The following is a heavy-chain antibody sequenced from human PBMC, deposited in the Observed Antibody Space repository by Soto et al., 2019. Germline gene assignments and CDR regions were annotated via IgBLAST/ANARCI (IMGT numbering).Heavy chain of an antibody. J-gene: IGHJ6*02. CDR2: LYYSGST. CDR3: ASGTAVSPSWDV. CDR1: GGSISSGGYY. V-gene: IGHV4-31*03. Sequence: QVQLQESGPGLVKPSQTLSLTCTVSGGSISSGGYYWSCIRQHPGKGLEWIGYLYYSGSTYYNPYLKSRVTISVDTSKNKFSLKLSSVTAADTAVYDCASGTAVSPSWDVWGQGTTVTVSS. D-gene: IGHD1-26*01.